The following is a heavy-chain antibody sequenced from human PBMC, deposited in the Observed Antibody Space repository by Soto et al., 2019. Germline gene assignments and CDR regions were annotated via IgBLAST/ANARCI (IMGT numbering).Heavy chain of an antibody. J-gene: IGHJ6*03. CDR2: INSDGTRT. CDR3: ARVAVGYYYMDV. Sequence: EVQLVESGGGLVQPGGSLRLSCAASGFTFSNYWMHWVRQAPGNGLVWVSRINSDGTRTNYADSVKGRFTISRDNDENTLYLQMNSLTAEDTAVYYCARVAVGYYYMDVWVKGTTVTVSS. V-gene: IGHV3-74*01. CDR1: GFTFSNYW.